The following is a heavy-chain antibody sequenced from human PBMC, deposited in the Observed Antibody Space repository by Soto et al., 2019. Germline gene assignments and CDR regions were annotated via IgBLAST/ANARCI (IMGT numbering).Heavy chain of an antibody. D-gene: IGHD6-19*01. CDR2: IHSDGST. CDR3: ARDASGPFDY. V-gene: IGHV3-53*02. CDR1: GFTVSDS. Sequence: EVQLVETGGGLIQPGGSLKLSWSVAGFTVSDSMSWVRQAPGKGLECVSFIHSDGSTHYKDSVRGRFTISRDNSKNTLYLQMDRLRVDDTAVYFCARDASGPFDYWGQGTLVTVSS. J-gene: IGHJ4*02.